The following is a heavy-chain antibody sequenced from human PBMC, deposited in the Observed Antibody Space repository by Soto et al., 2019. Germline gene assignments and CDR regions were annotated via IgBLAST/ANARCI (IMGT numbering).Heavy chain of an antibody. D-gene: IGHD6-19*01. Sequence: SETLSLTCTVSGGSISSSSYYWGWIRQPPGKGLEWIGSIYYSGSTYYNPSLKSRVTISVDTSKNQFSLKLSSVTAADTAVYYCASFPIAVAGTGAFDYWGQGTLVTV. V-gene: IGHV4-39*01. CDR2: IYYSGST. CDR3: ASFPIAVAGTGAFDY. J-gene: IGHJ4*02. CDR1: GGSISSSSYY.